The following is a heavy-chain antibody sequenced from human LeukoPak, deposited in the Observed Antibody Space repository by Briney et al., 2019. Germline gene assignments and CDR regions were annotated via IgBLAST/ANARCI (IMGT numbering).Heavy chain of an antibody. CDR3: ATDIAAAGTHAFDI. D-gene: IGHD6-13*01. Sequence: KPSETLSLTCTVSGGSISSSSYYWGWIRQPPGKGLEWIGSIYYSGSTNYNPSLKSRVTISVDTSKNQFSLKLSSVTAADTAVYYCATDIAAAGTHAFDIWGQGTMVTVSS. J-gene: IGHJ3*02. V-gene: IGHV4-39*07. CDR1: GGSISSSSYY. CDR2: IYYSGST.